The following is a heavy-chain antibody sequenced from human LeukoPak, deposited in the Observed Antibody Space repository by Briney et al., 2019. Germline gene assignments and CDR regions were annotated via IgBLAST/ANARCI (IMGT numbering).Heavy chain of an antibody. CDR3: ARDRAPPGIAAAGTNYYYYYGMDV. CDR2: IIPILGIA. V-gene: IGHV1-69*04. Sequence: ASVKVSCKASGGTFSSYAISWVRQAPGQGREWMGRIIPILGIANYAQKFQGRVTITADKSTSTAYMELSSLGSEDTAVYYCARDRAPPGIAAAGTNYYYYYGMDVWGQGTTVTVSS. CDR1: GGTFSSYA. D-gene: IGHD6-13*01. J-gene: IGHJ6*02.